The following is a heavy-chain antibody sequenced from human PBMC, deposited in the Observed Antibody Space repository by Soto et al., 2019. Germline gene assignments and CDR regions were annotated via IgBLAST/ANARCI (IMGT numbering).Heavy chain of an antibody. CDR1: GFTFSSYA. V-gene: IGHV3-23*01. Sequence: GSLRLSCSATGFTFSSYAITWVRQAPGKGLEWVSTIDNSGGITYYADSVKGRFTISRDNSKNTLYLQMNSLRAEDTAVYYCAKDTFDTSMAKTDHWGQGTLVTVSS. D-gene: IGHD5-18*01. CDR2: IDNSGGIT. CDR3: AKDTFDTSMAKTDH. J-gene: IGHJ4*02.